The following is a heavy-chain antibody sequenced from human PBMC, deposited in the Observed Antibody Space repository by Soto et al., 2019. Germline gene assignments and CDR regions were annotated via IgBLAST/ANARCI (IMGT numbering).Heavy chain of an antibody. V-gene: IGHV4-34*01. CDR2: INHSGST. J-gene: IGHJ6*03. D-gene: IGHD2-2*01. Sequence: QVQLQQWGAGLLKPSETLSLTCAVYGGSFSGYYWSWIRQPPGKGLEWIGEINHSGSTNYNPSLKSRVTISVDTSKNQSSLKLSSVTAADTAVYYCARGARRYCSSTSCYSSRYYYYMDVWGKGTTVNVSS. CDR3: ARGARRYCSSTSCYSSRYYYYMDV. CDR1: GGSFSGYY.